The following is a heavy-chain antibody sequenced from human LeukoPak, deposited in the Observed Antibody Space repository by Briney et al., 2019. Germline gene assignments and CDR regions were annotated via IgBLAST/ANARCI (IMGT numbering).Heavy chain of an antibody. V-gene: IGHV4-34*01. CDR1: GGSFSGYY. CDR2: INHRGST. D-gene: IGHD3-3*01. Sequence: SETLSLTCAVYGGSFSGYYWSWIRQPPGKGLEWIGEINHRGSTNYNPSLKSRVTISVDTSKNHFSLKLSSVTAADTAVYYCARTAPYYDFWSGYYLYYFDYWGQGTLVTVSS. J-gene: IGHJ4*02. CDR3: ARTAPYYDFWSGYYLYYFDY.